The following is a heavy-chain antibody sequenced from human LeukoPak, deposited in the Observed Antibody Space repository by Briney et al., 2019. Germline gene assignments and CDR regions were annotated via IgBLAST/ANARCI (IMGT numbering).Heavy chain of an antibody. CDR3: AKDPDY. CDR2: ISYDGSNK. CDR1: GFTLSSYG. Sequence: TGGPLRLSCAPSGFTLSSYGMHGVPEAPGKGREGVAVISYDGSNKYYADSVKGRFTISRDNSKNTLYLKMNSLRAEDTAVYYCAKDPDYWGQGTLVTVSS. J-gene: IGHJ4*02. V-gene: IGHV3-30*18.